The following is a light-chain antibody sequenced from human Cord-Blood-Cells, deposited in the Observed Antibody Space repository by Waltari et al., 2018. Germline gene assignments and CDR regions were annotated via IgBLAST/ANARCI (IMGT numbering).Light chain of an antibody. CDR2: WAS. V-gene: IGKV4-1*01. CDR3: QQYYSTPMYT. CDR1: QSGLYSSNNKNY. J-gene: IGKJ2*01. Sequence: DIVMTQSPDSLAVSLGERATINCKSSQSGLYSSNNKNYLAWYQQKPGQPPKLLIYWASTREAGVPDRFGGSGSGTDFTLTISSLQAEDVAVYYCQQYYSTPMYTFGQGTKLEIK.